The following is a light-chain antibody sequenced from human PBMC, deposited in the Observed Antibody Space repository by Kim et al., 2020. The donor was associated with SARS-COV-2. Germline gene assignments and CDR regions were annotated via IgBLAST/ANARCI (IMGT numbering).Light chain of an antibody. Sequence: SSELTQDPAVSVALGQTVRITCQGDSLRSYYASWYQQKPGQAPVLVIHGKNNRPSGIPDRFSGSSSGNTASLTITGAEAEDEADYYCNSRDSRGNHVVFG. V-gene: IGLV3-19*01. CDR2: GKN. CDR1: SLRSYY. J-gene: IGLJ2*01. CDR3: NSRDSRGNHVV.